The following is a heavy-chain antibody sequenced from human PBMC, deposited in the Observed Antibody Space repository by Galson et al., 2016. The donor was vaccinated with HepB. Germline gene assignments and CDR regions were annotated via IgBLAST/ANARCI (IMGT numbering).Heavy chain of an antibody. Sequence: SVKVSCKGLGYTFTDYYIHWVRQAPGQGLVWMGRINPNSGGSNYAQKLQGRVTMTTDTSTSTAYMELRSLRSDDTAVYYCARGGITVTTWGFVNYYGMDVWGKGTTVTVSS. D-gene: IGHD4-11*01. CDR1: GYTFTDYY. J-gene: IGHJ6*04. V-gene: IGHV1-2*02. CDR3: ARGGITVTTWGFVNYYGMDV. CDR2: INPNSGGS.